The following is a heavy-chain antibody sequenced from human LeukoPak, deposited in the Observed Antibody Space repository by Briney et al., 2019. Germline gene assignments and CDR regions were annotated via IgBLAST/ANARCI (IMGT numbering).Heavy chain of an antibody. J-gene: IGHJ4*02. CDR2: ISYRGST. Sequence: SSETLSLTCTVSGGSISSSSHYWGWIRQPPGKGLEWIGSISYRGSTYYNPSLKSRVTISVDTSKTQFSLKLSSVTAAETAVYCCARMWIPAPFDYWGQGTLVTVSS. CDR1: GGSISSSSHY. CDR3: ARMWIPAPFDY. D-gene: IGHD5-18*01. V-gene: IGHV4-39*01.